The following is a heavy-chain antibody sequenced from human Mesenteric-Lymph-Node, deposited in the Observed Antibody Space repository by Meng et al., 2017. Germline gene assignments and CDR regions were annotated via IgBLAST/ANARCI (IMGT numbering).Heavy chain of an antibody. J-gene: IGHJ6*02. CDR2: IHWNDNE. D-gene: IGHD3-16*02. CDR3: AHRVSYSGMNV. Sequence: SGPTLVKPTQTLTLTCTFSVFSLSTSEEAVAWIRQPPGKALDWLALIHWNDNERYTPSLKSRLTITKDTSKNQVVLTMTKMDPEDTGTYYFAHRVSYSGMNVWGQGTTVTVSS. V-gene: IGHV2-5*01. CDR1: VFSLSTSEEA.